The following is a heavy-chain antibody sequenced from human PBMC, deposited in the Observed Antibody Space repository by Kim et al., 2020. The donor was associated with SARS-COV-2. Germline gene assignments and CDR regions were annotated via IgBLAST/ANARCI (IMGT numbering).Heavy chain of an antibody. V-gene: IGHV3-23*01. Sequence: GGSLRLSCAVSGFSFSDNAMHWVRQAPGKGLEWVSVISDSGGRTYYADPVKGRFTISRDNSKNTLYLQMNSLRAEDTAVYRCFHLPGVWGQGTLVTVSS. CDR2: ISDSGGRT. CDR1: GFSFSDNA. D-gene: IGHD2-8*01. CDR3: FHLPGV. J-gene: IGHJ4*02.